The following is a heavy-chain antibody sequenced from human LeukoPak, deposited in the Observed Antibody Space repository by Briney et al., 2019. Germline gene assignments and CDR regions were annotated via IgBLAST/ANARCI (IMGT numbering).Heavy chain of an antibody. J-gene: IGHJ5*02. Sequence: GASVKVSCKASGYTFTNYYMHWVRQAPGQGLEWMGILNPSSGSTAYAQKFQGRVTMTRDTSTSTVYMELSSLRSEDTAVYYCARDEATGWFDPWGQGTPVIVFS. V-gene: IGHV1-46*01. D-gene: IGHD5-24*01. CDR1: GYTFTNYY. CDR2: LNPSSGST. CDR3: ARDEATGWFDP.